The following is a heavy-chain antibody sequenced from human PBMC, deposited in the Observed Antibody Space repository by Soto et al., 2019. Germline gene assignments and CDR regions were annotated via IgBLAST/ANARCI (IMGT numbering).Heavy chain of an antibody. Sequence: SETLSLTCTVSGGAIISYYWSWIRQPPGKGLEWIGYIYYSGSTNYNPSLKSRVTISVDTSKNQFSLKLSSVTAADTAVYYCARVVPSYDFWSGPNYGMDVWGQGTTVTVSS. CDR2: IYYSGST. V-gene: IGHV4-59*01. CDR1: GGAIISYY. CDR3: ARVVPSYDFWSGPNYGMDV. J-gene: IGHJ6*02. D-gene: IGHD3-3*01.